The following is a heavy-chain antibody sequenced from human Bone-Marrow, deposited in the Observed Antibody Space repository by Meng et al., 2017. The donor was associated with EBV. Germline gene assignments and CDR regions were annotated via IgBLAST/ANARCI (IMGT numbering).Heavy chain of an antibody. J-gene: IGHJ4*02. D-gene: IGHD1-26*01. CDR1: GYTFTSYG. CDR3: ARLRIVGATSHYFDY. Sequence: QVQVVQCGAEGKKPWASVKVSCKSSGYTFTSYGIRWVRQAPGQGLGWMGWISAYNGNTNYAQKLQGRVTMTTDTSTSTAYMELRSLRSDDTAVYYCARLRIVGATSHYFDYWGQGTLVTVSS. V-gene: IGHV1-18*01. CDR2: ISAYNGNT.